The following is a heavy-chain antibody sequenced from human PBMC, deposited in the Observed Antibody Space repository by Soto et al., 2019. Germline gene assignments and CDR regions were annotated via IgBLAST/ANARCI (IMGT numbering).Heavy chain of an antibody. CDR2: ISAYRGNT. D-gene: IGHD3-16*01. CDR1: GYTFTSYG. Sequence: ASVKVSFKASGYTFTSYGISWVRQAPGQGLEWMGWISAYRGNTKYAQKLQGRVTMTTDTSTSTAYMELRSLRSDDTAVYYCACDAYSNLIDYRGQRPLVAVAS. CDR3: ACDAYSNLIDY. J-gene: IGHJ4*02. V-gene: IGHV1-18*01.